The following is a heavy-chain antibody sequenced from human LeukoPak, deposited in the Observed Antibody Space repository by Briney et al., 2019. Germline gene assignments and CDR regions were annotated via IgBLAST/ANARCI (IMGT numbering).Heavy chain of an antibody. D-gene: IGHD5-18*01. Sequence: GGSLRLSCAASGFTFSNARMSWVRQAPGKGVEWVGRIKSKTDGGTTDYAQPVKGRSTISRDDSKYTLYMQMNSLKTEVTAVKYCTTHSGYSYASYWGQGTLVTVSS. J-gene: IGHJ4*02. V-gene: IGHV3-15*01. CDR2: IKSKTDGGTT. CDR3: TTHSGYSYASY. CDR1: GFTFSNAR.